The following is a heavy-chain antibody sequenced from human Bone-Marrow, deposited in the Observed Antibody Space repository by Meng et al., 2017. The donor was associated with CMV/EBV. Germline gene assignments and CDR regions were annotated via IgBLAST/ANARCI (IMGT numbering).Heavy chain of an antibody. Sequence: ASVKVSCKASGVTFSTYIITWVRQAPGQGLEWMGWISTYNGDTNYAQRLQGRVTMTTDTSTRIAYMELRNLRSDDTAVYYCARDHIRLGWYGAYGLDVWGQGTTVTVSS. CDR2: ISTYNGDT. V-gene: IGHV1-18*01. CDR3: ARDHIRLGWYGAYGLDV. CDR1: GVTFSTYI. D-gene: IGHD3-10*01. J-gene: IGHJ6*02.